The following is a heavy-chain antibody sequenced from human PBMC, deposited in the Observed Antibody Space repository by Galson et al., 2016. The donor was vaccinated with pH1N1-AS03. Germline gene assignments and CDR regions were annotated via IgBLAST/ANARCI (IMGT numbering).Heavy chain of an antibody. CDR3: AREPWGSTQGEY. V-gene: IGHV3-53*01. CDR2: IYGGGDT. J-gene: IGHJ4*02. D-gene: IGHD3-16*01. CDR1: GFTLSDYY. Sequence: SLRLSCAASGFTLSDYYMSWIRQAPGKGLEWVSVIYGGGDTFYADSVKGRFTISRDNSKNTVYLQMNSLRVEDTAVYYCAREPWGSTQGEYWGQGTLVTVSS.